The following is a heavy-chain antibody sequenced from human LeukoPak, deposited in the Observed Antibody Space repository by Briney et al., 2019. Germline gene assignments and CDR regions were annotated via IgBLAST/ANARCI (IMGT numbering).Heavy chain of an antibody. V-gene: IGHV3-7*03. D-gene: IGHD3-16*01. J-gene: IGHJ6*02. CDR2: INHNGNVN. CDR3: ARGGGLDV. Sequence: PSETLSLTCAVSGGSISSSNWWSWARQAPGKGLEWVASINHNGNVNYYVDSVKGRFTISRDNAKNSLYLQMSNLRAEDTAVYFCARGGGLDVWGQGATVTVSS. CDR1: GGSISSSNW.